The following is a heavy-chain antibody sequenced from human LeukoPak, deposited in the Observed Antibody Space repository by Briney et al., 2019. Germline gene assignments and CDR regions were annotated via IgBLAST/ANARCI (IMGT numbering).Heavy chain of an antibody. CDR1: GYSFTSYW. CDR3: GRHLYGGNSAIDY. Sequence: GESLKISCKGSGYSFTSYWIGWVRQMPGKGLEWLGIMYPGDSDTRYSPSLQGQVTISVDKSISTAYLQWSSLKASDTAMYYCGRHLYGGNSAIDYWGQGTLVTVSS. J-gene: IGHJ4*02. D-gene: IGHD4-23*01. V-gene: IGHV5-51*01. CDR2: MYPGDSDT.